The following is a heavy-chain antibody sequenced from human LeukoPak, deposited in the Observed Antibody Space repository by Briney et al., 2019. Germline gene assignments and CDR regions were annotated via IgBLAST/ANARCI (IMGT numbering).Heavy chain of an antibody. D-gene: IGHD2-21*01. V-gene: IGHV4-59*08. CDR1: GGSISRSY. CDR3: ARQPNSGDYFFDY. Sequence: SETLSLTCTVSGGSISRSYWTWIRQPPGKGLEWIGYIYYGGSTNYNPSLKSRVTMSVDTSKNQFSLKLTSVTAADSAVYYCARQPNSGDYFFDYWGQGTLVTVSS. CDR2: IYYGGST. J-gene: IGHJ4*02.